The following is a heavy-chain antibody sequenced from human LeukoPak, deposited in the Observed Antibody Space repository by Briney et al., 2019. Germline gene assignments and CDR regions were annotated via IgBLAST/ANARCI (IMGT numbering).Heavy chain of an antibody. J-gene: IGHJ4*02. CDR2: IYWNDDK. D-gene: IGHD6-13*01. CDR3: AHRQQLAFDY. CDR1: GSSIGTYSW. Sequence: TLSLTCTVSGSSIGTYSWSWIRQPPGKALEWLALIYWNDDKRYSPSLKSRLTITKDTSKNQVVLTMTNMDPVDTATYYCAHRQQLAFDYWGQGTLVTVSS. V-gene: IGHV2-5*08.